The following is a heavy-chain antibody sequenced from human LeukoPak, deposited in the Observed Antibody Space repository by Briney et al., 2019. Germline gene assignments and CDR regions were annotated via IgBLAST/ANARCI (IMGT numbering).Heavy chain of an antibody. CDR3: AGPSSGYSYGYLLYGMDV. J-gene: IGHJ6*02. CDR1: GYTFTSYG. V-gene: IGHV1-18*01. Sequence: ASVKVSCKASGYTFTSYGISWVRQAPGQGLEWMGWISAYNGNTNYAQKLRGRVTMTTDISTSTAYMELRSLRSDDTAVYYCAGPSSGYSYGYLLYGMDVWGQGTTVTVSS. CDR2: ISAYNGNT. D-gene: IGHD5-18*01.